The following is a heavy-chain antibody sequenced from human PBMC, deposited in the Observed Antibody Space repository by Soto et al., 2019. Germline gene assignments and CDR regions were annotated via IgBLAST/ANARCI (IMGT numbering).Heavy chain of an antibody. Sequence: GGSLRLSCVGSGFIFSNYSINWVRQAPGKGLEWVSSISSRSDIYYAESVRGRFTISRDNAKNSVSLQMNSLRAEDTAVYYCAREYTAWPLAYGLDVWGQGTTVTVSS. D-gene: IGHD2-2*02. CDR2: ISSRSDI. CDR1: GFIFSNYS. J-gene: IGHJ6*02. V-gene: IGHV3-21*01. CDR3: AREYTAWPLAYGLDV.